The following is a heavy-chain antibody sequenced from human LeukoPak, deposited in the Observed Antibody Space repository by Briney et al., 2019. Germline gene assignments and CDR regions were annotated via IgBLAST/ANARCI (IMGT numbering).Heavy chain of an antibody. CDR2: IGSSSSYI. V-gene: IGHV3-21*01. J-gene: IGHJ3*02. CDR3: ARARGPTDAFDI. Sequence: PGGSLRLSCAASGFTFSYYSMNWVRQAPGKGLEWVSFIGSSSSYIYYVESVEGRFTISRDNAQNSLYLQVSSLRVEDTAVYYCARARGPTDAFDIWSQGTMVTVSS. CDR1: GFTFSYYS.